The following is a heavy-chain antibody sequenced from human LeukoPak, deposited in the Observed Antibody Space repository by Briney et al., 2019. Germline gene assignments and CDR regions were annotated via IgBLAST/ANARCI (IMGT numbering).Heavy chain of an antibody. D-gene: IGHD3-22*01. CDR1: GGSISSYY. CDR2: IYYSGST. V-gene: IGHV4-59*12. Sequence: SETLSLTCTVSGGSISSYYWSWIRQPPGKGLEWIGYIYYSGSTNYNPSLKSRVTISVDTSKNQSSLKLSSVTAADTAVYYCARDQSGYLQGYFDYWGQGTLVTVSS. CDR3: ARDQSGYLQGYFDY. J-gene: IGHJ4*02.